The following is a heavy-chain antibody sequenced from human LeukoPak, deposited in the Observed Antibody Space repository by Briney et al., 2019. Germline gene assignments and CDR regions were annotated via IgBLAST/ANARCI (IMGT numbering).Heavy chain of an antibody. J-gene: IGHJ4*02. V-gene: IGHV1-18*01. D-gene: IGHD2-2*01. CDR1: GYTFTGYG. CDR2: ISAYNGNT. Sequence: ASVKVSCKASGYTFTGYGISWVRQAPGQGLEWMGWISAYNGNTNYAQKLQGRVTMTTDTSTSTAYMELRSLRSDDTAVYYCARSHGGVYCSSTSCPIDYWGQGTLVTVSS. CDR3: ARSHGGVYCSSTSCPIDY.